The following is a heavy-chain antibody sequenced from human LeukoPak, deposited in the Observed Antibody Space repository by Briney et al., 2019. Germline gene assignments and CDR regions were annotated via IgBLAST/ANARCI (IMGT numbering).Heavy chain of an antibody. J-gene: IGHJ5*02. CDR3: ARGIRQWGMAPRFDP. CDR1: GGSISSSSYY. Sequence: SETLSLTCTVSGGSISSSSYYWGWIRQPPGKGLEWIASIYYSGSTYYNPSLKSRVTISVDTSKNQFSLKLSSVTAADTAVYYCARGIRQWGMAPRFDPWGQGTLVTVSS. CDR2: IYYSGST. V-gene: IGHV4-39*07. D-gene: IGHD3-16*01.